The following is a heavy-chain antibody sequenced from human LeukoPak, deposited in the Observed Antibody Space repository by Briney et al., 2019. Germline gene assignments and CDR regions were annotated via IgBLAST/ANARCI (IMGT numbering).Heavy chain of an antibody. CDR3: ARESPPPLTIQGAFDI. Sequence: GGSLRLSCAASGFTFSSYSMHWVRQAPGKGLEWVAVISYDGGNKYYADSVKGRFTISRDSSKTILYLQMNSLRAEDTAVYYCARESPPPLTIQGAFDIWGQGTMVTVSS. CDR1: GFTFSSYS. J-gene: IGHJ3*02. D-gene: IGHD3-10*01. CDR2: ISYDGGNK. V-gene: IGHV3-30-3*01.